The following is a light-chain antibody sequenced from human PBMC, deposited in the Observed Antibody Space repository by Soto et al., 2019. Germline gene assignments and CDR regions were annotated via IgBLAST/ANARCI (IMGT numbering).Light chain of an antibody. V-gene: IGKV3-20*01. Sequence: EIVLTQSPGTLSLSPGERATLSCRASQSVSSSYLAWYQQKPGQAPRLLIYGASSSATGIPDRFSGSGSGTDFPLTISGLEPEDFAVYFWQKNGSSPVTFGQGTKVEIK. CDR2: GAS. J-gene: IGKJ1*01. CDR3: QKNGSSPVT. CDR1: QSVSSSY.